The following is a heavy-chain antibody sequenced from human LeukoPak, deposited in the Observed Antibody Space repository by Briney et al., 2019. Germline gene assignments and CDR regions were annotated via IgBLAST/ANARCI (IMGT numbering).Heavy chain of an antibody. D-gene: IGHD3-10*01. J-gene: IGHJ5*02. CDR2: ISYDGSNK. CDR3: AKDRGDWFDP. V-gene: IGHV3-30*18. CDR1: GFTFSSYG. Sequence: GGSLRLSCAASGFTFSSYGMHWVRQAPGKGLEWVAVISYDGSNKYYADSVKGRFTISRDNSKNTLYLQMNSLRAEDTAVYYCAKDRGDWFDPWGQGTLVTVST.